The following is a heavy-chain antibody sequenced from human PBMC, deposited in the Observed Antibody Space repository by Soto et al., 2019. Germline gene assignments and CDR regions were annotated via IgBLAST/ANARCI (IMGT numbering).Heavy chain of an antibody. J-gene: IGHJ4*02. V-gene: IGHV4-34*01. CDR3: ARAPFDY. CDR1: GGSFSGYY. Sequence: SETLSLTCAVYGGSFSGYYWSWIRQPPGKGLEWIGEINHSGSTNYNPSLKSRVTISVDTSKNQFSLKLSSVTAADTAVYYCARAPFDYWGQGTLVTVSS. CDR2: INHSGST.